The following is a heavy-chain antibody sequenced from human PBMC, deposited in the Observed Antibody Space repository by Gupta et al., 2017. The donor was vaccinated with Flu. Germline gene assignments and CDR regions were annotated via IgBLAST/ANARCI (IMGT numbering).Heavy chain of an antibody. Sequence: EVQLVETGGGLIQPGGSLRLSCAASGFTVSSNYMSWVRQAPGKGLEWVSVIYSGGSTYYADSVKGRFTISRDNSKNTLYLQMNSLRAEDTAVYYCAGGLGYCTNGVCPYDYWGQGTLVTVSS. CDR1: GFTVSSNY. J-gene: IGHJ4*02. CDR3: AGGLGYCTNGVCPYDY. CDR2: IYSGGST. D-gene: IGHD2-8*01. V-gene: IGHV3-53*02.